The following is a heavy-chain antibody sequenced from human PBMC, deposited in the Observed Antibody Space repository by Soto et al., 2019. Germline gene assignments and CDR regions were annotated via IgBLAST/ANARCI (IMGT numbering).Heavy chain of an antibody. CDR3: ARGPPVLLWFGEKGKFDP. D-gene: IGHD3-10*01. J-gene: IGHJ5*02. V-gene: IGHV4-34*01. CDR2: INHSGST. CDR1: GGSFSGYY. Sequence: QVQLQQWGAGLLKPSETLSLTCAVYGGSFSGYYWSWIRQPPGKGLEWIGEINHSGSTNYNPSLKSRVTISVDTSKNQFSLKLSSVTAADTAVYYCARGPPVLLWFGEKGKFDPWGQGTLVTVSS.